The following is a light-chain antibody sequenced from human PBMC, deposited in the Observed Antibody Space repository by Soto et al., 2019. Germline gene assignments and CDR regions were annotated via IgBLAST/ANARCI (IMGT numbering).Light chain of an antibody. V-gene: IGLV1-47*02. CDR2: GNN. J-gene: IGLJ2*01. CDR1: SSNIENNF. CDR3: ATWDASLNGV. Sequence: QSVLTQPPSVSGTPGQRVTISCSGSSSNIENNFVDWYQQFPGTAPRLLIYGNNRRPSGVPDRFAGSKSGKSASLAISGLRSEDEGDYYCATWDASLNGVFGGGPKVTGL.